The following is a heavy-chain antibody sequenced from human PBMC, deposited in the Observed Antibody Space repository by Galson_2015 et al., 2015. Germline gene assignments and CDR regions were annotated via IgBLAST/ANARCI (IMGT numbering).Heavy chain of an antibody. CDR1: GFTFSNFG. J-gene: IGHJ4*02. CDR3: ARTPGTLFYYDSSGYLYSFDL. Sequence: SLRLSCAASGFTFSNFGMNWVRQAPGKGLEWVSSISVSNSYIYYADSVKGRFTISRDNAKNPLSLQMNSLRAEDTAVYYCARTPGTLFYYDSSGYLYSFDLWGQGALVTVSS. CDR2: ISVSNSYI. V-gene: IGHV3-21*01. D-gene: IGHD3-22*01.